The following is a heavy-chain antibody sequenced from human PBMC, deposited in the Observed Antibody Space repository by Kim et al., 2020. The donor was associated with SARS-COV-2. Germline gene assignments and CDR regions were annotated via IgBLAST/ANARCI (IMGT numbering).Heavy chain of an antibody. V-gene: IGHV5-51*01. CDR1: GYSFSNYV. Sequence: GESLKISCKGSGYSFSNYVIGWVRQMPGKGLEWMGIIFPSDSNTIYNPSFQGQVTLSVDKSISTAYLQWSSLKASDTAIYYCARTGYDTSRYYADWGQGTLVTVSS. D-gene: IGHD3-22*01. CDR3: ARTGYDTSRYYAD. J-gene: IGHJ4*02. CDR2: IFPSDSNT.